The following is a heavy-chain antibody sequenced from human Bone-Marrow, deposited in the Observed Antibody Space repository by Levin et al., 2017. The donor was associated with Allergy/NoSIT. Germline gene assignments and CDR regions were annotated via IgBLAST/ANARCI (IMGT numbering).Heavy chain of an antibody. CDR2: ISSSGTTT. D-gene: IGHD3-10*01. J-gene: IGHJ4*02. CDR3: ATVLF. Sequence: GGSLRLSCVGSGFIFSAYEIHWVRQAPGKGLEWVSYISSSGTTTHDAESVKGRFIISRDNAKNSLYLQMTSLRVEDTAMYYCATVLFWGQGTPVSVSS. V-gene: IGHV3-48*03. CDR1: GFIFSAYE.